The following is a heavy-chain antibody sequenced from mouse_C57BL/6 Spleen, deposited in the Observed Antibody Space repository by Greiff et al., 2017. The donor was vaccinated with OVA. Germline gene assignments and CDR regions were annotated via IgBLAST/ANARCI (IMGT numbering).Heavy chain of an antibody. CDR1: GYTFTDYY. CDR3: ARPPYYGSSYEGYFDV. J-gene: IGHJ1*03. Sequence: EVQLQQSGPVLVKPGASVKMSCKASGYTFTDYYMNWVKQSHGKSLEWIGVINPYSGGTSYNQKFKGKATLTVDKSSSTAYMELNSLTSEDSAVYYCARPPYYGSSYEGYFDVWGTGTTVTVSS. CDR2: INPYSGGT. V-gene: IGHV1-19*01. D-gene: IGHD1-1*01.